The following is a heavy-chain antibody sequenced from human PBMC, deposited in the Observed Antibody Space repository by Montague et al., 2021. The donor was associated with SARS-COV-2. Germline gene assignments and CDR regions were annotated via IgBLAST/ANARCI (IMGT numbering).Heavy chain of an antibody. Sequence: SETLSLTCTVSGGSISSGSYYWCWIRQPAGKGLEWIGYVHYTGSTKYNPSLKTRVTLSLDTPKNHFSLRLNSVTAADTAVYYCARAQNICFIANCVNYFDHWGLGALVSVSS. CDR1: GGSISSGSYY. CDR2: VHYTGST. D-gene: IGHD1-1*01. V-gene: IGHV4-61*10. J-gene: IGHJ4*02. CDR3: ARAQNICFIANCVNYFDH.